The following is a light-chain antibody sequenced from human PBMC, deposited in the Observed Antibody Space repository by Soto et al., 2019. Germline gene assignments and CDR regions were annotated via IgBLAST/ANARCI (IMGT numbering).Light chain of an antibody. CDR2: EVV. CDR3: KSYAGSNTYL. J-gene: IGLJ1*01. CDR1: KNDIGVYDF. V-gene: IGLV2-8*01. Sequence: QSVLTQPPSASGSPGQSVTISCPGTKNDIGVYDFVSWYQHHPGKAPRLIIYEVVQRPSGVPDRFSGSKSGNTASLTVSGLQAVDEADYFCKSYAGSNTYLFGSGTKLTVL.